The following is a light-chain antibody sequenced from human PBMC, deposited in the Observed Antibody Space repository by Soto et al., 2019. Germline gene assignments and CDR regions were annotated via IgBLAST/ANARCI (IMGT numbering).Light chain of an antibody. CDR2: GTS. CDR1: ESVSSSY. Sequence: EIVLTQSPGTLSLSPGARATLSCRASESVSSSYLAWYQQKPGQAPRRLIYGTSSRATGIPARFSGSGSGTDFTLIISILEPEDFAVYYCQQYGSSPWTFGQGTKVEIK. CDR3: QQYGSSPWT. V-gene: IGKV3-20*01. J-gene: IGKJ1*01.